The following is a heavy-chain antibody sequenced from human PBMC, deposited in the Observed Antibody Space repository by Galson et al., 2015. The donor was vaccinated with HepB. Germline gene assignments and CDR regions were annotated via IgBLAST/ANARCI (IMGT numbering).Heavy chain of an antibody. D-gene: IGHD2-2*01. J-gene: IGHJ5*02. CDR2: ISYDGSNK. CDR3: AKDAALGYCSSTSCDRGLDP. CDR1: GFTFSSYG. Sequence: SLRLSCAASGFTFSSYGMHWVRQAPGKGLEWVAVISYDGSNKYYADSVKGRFTISRDNSKNTLYLQMNSLRAEDTAVYYCAKDAALGYCSSTSCDRGLDPWGQGTLVTVSS. V-gene: IGHV3-30*18.